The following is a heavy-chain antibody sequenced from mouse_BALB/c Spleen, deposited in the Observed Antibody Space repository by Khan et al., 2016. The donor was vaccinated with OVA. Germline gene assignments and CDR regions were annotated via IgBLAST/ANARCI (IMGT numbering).Heavy chain of an antibody. CDR1: GYSFTGYN. CDR2: IDPYYGGI. Sequence: EVQLQQSGPELEKPGASVTISCKATGYSFTGYNMNWVKQSIGKSLEWIGNIDPYYGGISYNQKFKGKVTLTVDKSYSTAYMQLKSLTSEDSAVXYCSRSTCYIDVWGAGTTVTVSS. V-gene: IGHV1-39*01. J-gene: IGHJ1*01. CDR3: SRSTCYIDV.